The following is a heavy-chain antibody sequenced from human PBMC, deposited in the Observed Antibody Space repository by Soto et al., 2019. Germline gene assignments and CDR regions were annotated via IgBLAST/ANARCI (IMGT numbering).Heavy chain of an antibody. CDR2: INAGNGDT. CDR3: ARGPPRNWLHP. V-gene: IGHV1-3*01. CDR1: GYTFTTYT. J-gene: IGHJ5*02. Sequence: ASVKVSCKASGYTFTTYTMHWVRQAPGQRLEWMGWINAGNGDTKYSQKFQGRVTITRDTSASTAYMELSSLRSEDTAIYYCARGPPRNWLHPCGQGTLVTVYS.